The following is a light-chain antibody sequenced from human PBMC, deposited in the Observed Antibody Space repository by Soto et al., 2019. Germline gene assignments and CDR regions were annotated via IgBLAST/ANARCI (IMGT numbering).Light chain of an antibody. J-gene: IGKJ5*01. CDR2: GAS. CDR1: QRGSSSY. CDR3: QQYGSSPPEVT. Sequence: EKVFGPSPRTPFFSPGGKRTPSFRARQRGSSSYLAWYQQKPGQAPRLLIYGASSRATGIPDRFSGSGSGTDFTLTISRLEPEDFAVYYCQQYGSSPPEVTFGQGTRLEIK. V-gene: IGKV3-20*01.